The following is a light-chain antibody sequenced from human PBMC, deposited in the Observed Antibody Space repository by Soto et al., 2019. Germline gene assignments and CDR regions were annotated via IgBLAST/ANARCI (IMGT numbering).Light chain of an antibody. Sequence: EIVMTQSPATLSVSPGERATPSCRASQSVSSSYSAWYQQKPGQAPRLLIYGASSSRATGIPDRFSGSGSGTDFTLTISRLEPEDFAVYYCQQYGSSPWTFGQGTKVDIK. J-gene: IGKJ1*01. CDR1: QSVSSSY. CDR2: GASS. CDR3: QQYGSSPWT. V-gene: IGKV3-20*01.